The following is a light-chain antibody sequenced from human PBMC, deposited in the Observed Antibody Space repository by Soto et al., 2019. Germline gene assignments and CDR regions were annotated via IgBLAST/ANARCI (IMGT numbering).Light chain of an antibody. Sequence: EVVMTQSPATLSVSPGERVTLSCRASQSINAHLAWYQQKPGQAPRLLIHGASTRATGIPARFSGSGFGTEFILPIYSKXSEDFAVYYCQQYNTWLWTFGQGTKVEIQ. V-gene: IGKV3-15*01. J-gene: IGKJ1*01. CDR2: GAS. CDR3: QQYNTWLWT. CDR1: QSINAH.